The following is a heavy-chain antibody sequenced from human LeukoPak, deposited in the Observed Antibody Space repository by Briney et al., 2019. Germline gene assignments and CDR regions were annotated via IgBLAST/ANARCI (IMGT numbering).Heavy chain of an antibody. J-gene: IGHJ4*02. CDR3: AKSGGYGLIDY. V-gene: IGHV4-39*01. D-gene: IGHD1-26*01. Sequence: SETLSLTCTVSGGSISSSSYYWGWIRQPPGKGLEWIGSIYYSGSTYYNPSLKSRVTISIDTSKNQFSLRLSSVTAADTAMYFCAKSGGYGLIDYWGQGTLVTVSS. CDR2: IYYSGST. CDR1: GGSISSSSYY.